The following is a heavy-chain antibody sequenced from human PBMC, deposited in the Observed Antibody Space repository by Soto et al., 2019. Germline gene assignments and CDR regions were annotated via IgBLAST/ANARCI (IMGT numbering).Heavy chain of an antibody. CDR3: ASTRYWGIDY. CDR2: IYYSGST. CDR1: GGSISSSNYY. Sequence: SETLSLTCTVSGGSISSSNYYWGWIRQPPGKGLEWIGSIYYSGSTYYKPSLNSRVTISVDTSKSQFSLKLSSVTAADTAVYYCASTRYWGIDYWGQGTLVTVSS. V-gene: IGHV4-39*01. J-gene: IGHJ4*02. D-gene: IGHD7-27*01.